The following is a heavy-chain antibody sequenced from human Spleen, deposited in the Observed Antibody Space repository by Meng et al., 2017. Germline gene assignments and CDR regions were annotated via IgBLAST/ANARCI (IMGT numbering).Heavy chain of an antibody. J-gene: IGHJ4*02. D-gene: IGHD6-19*01. CDR2: INTNTGNP. CDR1: GYTFTDYA. Sequence: QVQLVQSGSELKKPGASVKGSCKASGYTFTDYAINWVRQAPGQGLEWMGWINTNTGNPTYAQGFTGRFVFSLDTSVGTAYLQISSLKAEDTAVYYCARPLAVAGRIALDYWGQGTLVTVSS. CDR3: ARPLAVAGRIALDY. V-gene: IGHV7-4-1*02.